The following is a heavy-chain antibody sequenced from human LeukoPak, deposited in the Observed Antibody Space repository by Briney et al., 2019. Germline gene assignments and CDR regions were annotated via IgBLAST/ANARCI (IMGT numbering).Heavy chain of an antibody. J-gene: IGHJ4*02. CDR2: IYTSGST. Sequence: PSETLSLTCTVSGGSISSGSYYWSWIRQPAGKGLEWIGRIYTSGSTNYNPSLKSRVTISVDTSKNQFSLKLSSVTAADTAVYYCAGGDIWSGYFYWGQGTLVTVSS. D-gene: IGHD3-3*01. CDR3: AGGDIWSGYFY. CDR1: GGSISSGSYY. V-gene: IGHV4-61*02.